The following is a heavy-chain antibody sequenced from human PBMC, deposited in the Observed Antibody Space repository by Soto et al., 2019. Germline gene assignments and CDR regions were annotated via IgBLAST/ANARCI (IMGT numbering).Heavy chain of an antibody. CDR1: GFTINDCA. D-gene: IGHD1-26*01. V-gene: IGHV3-9*01. CDR3: IKDTSPGGLDY. CDR2: LDWNSGRT. J-gene: IGHJ4*02. Sequence: EVQVVESGGGLVQPGRSLRLSCEASGFTINDCAMHWLRQAPGKGLEWVAGLDWNSGRTDYVDSVKGRFIIFSDNAKNSLSLQMNSLRVEDTALYYCIKDTSPGGLDYWGQGTLVTVSS.